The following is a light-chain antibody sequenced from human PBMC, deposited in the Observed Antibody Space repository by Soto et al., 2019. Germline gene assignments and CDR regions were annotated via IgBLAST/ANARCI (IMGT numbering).Light chain of an antibody. CDR2: SND. J-gene: IGLJ2*01. V-gene: IGLV1-47*02. Sequence: QAVLTQPPSASGTPGQRGTISCSGSSSNIGSNYVYWYQQLPGAAPKILMYSNDQRPSGVPDRFSVSKSGSSSSLAISGLRSEDAADYYCAEWYDSRSGRLFGAGTKLTVI. CDR3: AEWYDSRSGRL. CDR1: SSNIGSNY.